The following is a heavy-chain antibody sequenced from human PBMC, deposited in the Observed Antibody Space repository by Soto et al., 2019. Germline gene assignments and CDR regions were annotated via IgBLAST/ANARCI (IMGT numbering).Heavy chain of an antibody. Sequence: GASVKVSCKASGGTFSSYAISWVRQAPGQGLEWMGGIIPIFGTANYAQKFQGRVTITADESTSTAYMELSSLRSEDTAVYYCVRDYDSSGSFDYWGQGTLVTVSS. CDR1: GGTFSSYA. V-gene: IGHV1-69*13. D-gene: IGHD3-22*01. CDR3: VRDYDSSGSFDY. CDR2: IIPIFGTA. J-gene: IGHJ4*02.